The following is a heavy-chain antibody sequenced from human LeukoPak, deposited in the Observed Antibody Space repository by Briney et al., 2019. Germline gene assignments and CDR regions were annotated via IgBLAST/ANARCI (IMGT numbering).Heavy chain of an antibody. CDR2: INPNSGGT. V-gene: IGHV1-2*06. J-gene: IGHJ3*02. CDR3: AREGYCSGGSCYRYAFDI. D-gene: IGHD2-15*01. CDR1: GYTFTGYY. Sequence: ASVKVSCKASGYTFTGYYMHWVRQAPGQGLEWMGRINPNSGGTNYAQKFQGRVTMTRDTSISTAYMELSRLRSDDTAVYYCAREGYCSGGSCYRYAFDIWGQGTMITASS.